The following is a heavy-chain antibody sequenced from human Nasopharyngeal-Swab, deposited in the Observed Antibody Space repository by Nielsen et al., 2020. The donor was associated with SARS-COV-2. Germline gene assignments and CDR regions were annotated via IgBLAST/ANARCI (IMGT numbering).Heavy chain of an antibody. CDR1: GFTFSSYA. CDR3: VKDRGSYVFDY. V-gene: IGHV3-64D*09. Sequence: GESLKISCSASGFTFSSYAMHWVRQAPGKGLEYVSAISSNGGSTYYAASVKGRFTISRDNSKTTLYLQMSSLRAEDTAVYYCVKDRGSYVFDYWGQGTLVTVSS. D-gene: IGHD1-26*01. CDR2: ISSNGGST. J-gene: IGHJ4*02.